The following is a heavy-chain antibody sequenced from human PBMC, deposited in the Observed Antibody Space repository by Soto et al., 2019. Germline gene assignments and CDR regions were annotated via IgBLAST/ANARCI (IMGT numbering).Heavy chain of an antibody. V-gene: IGHV4-59*01. CDR1: GGSISCYY. D-gene: IGHD6-13*01. J-gene: IGHJ6*02. CDR3: ARQQLLPFYYALDV. Sequence: SETLSLSCTVSGGSISCYYWSWIRQAPGKGLEYIGYIYYRGSTNYNPSLKSRVTMSVDTSRNQFSLKVNSVTAADTAVYYCARQQLLPFYYALDVWGQGTTVTVS. CDR2: IYYRGST.